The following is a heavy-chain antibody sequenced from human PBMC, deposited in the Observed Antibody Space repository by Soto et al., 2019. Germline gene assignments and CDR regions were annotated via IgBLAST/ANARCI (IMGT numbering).Heavy chain of an antibody. CDR3: ARVGYSGWPLEY. Sequence: PGGSLRLSCAASGFTFSSYWMSWVRQAPGKGLEWVANIRQDGNKEYSVDSVKGRFTISRDNAKNSLYLQMSSLRAEDTAVYYCARVGYSGWPLEYWGQGTLVTVS. CDR2: IRQDGNKE. J-gene: IGHJ4*02. D-gene: IGHD5-12*01. V-gene: IGHV3-7*01. CDR1: GFTFSSYW.